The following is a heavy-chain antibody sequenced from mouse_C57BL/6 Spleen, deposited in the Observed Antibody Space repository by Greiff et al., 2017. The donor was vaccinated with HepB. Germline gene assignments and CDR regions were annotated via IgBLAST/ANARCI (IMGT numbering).Heavy chain of an antibody. CDR3: ARWSYYGSSYGYYAMDY. D-gene: IGHD1-1*01. CDR1: GYAFTNYL. CDR2: INPGSGGT. J-gene: IGHJ4*01. V-gene: IGHV1-54*01. Sequence: VHLVESGAELVRPGTSVKVSCKASGYAFTNYLIEWVKQRPGQGLEWIGVINPGSGGTNYNEKFKGKATLTADKSSSTAYMQLSSLTSEDSAVYFCARWSYYGSSYGYYAMDYWGQGTSVTVSS.